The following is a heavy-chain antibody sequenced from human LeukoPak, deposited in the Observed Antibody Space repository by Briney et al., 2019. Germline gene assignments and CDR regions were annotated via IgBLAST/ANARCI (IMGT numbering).Heavy chain of an antibody. D-gene: IGHD6-13*01. J-gene: IGHJ6*02. CDR1: GDSVSSNRAA. CDR3: ARSPHWGLTAAGYYYGMDV. V-gene: IGHV6-1*01. CDR2: TYHRSQWYN. Sequence: SQTLSLSCAISGDSVSSNRAAWNWIRQSPSRGLEWLGRTYHRSQWYNEYAVSVRSRISINPDTSRNLFSLQLNSVTPEDTAVYYCARSPHWGLTAAGYYYGMDVWGQGTTVTVSS.